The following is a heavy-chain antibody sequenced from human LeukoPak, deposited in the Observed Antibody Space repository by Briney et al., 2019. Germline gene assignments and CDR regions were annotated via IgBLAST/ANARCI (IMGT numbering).Heavy chain of an antibody. CDR2: ISGSGASS. V-gene: IGHV3-23*01. CDR3: AKSSDWDPTYCFDC. J-gene: IGHJ4*02. D-gene: IGHD2-21*02. CDR1: GFTFSSYA. Sequence: GGSLRLSCAASGFTFSSYAMTWVRQAPGKGLEWVSAISGSGASSYYADSVKGRFTISRDNSNNTLYLQMNSLRAEDTAVYFCAKSSDWDPTYCFDCWGQGNLVTVSS.